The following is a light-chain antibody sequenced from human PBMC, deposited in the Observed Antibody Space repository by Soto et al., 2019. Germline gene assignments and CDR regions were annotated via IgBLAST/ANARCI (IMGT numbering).Light chain of an antibody. CDR1: QSLLHRDGKTY. CDR2: EVS. J-gene: IGKJ4*01. Sequence: VLTQTPLSLSVTPGQPASMSCMSSQSLLHRDGKTYLYWYLQKPGQPPQLLIYEVSNRFSGVPDRFSASGSGTDFTLKISRVEAEDVGVSYCMQDVELPFTFGGGTKVDIK. V-gene: IGKV2D-29*01. CDR3: MQDVELPFT.